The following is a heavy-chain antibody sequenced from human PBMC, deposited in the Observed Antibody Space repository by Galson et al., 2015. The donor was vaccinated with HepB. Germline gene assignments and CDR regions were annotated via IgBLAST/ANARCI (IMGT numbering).Heavy chain of an antibody. CDR1: GFTFSSYW. Sequence: SLRLSCAASGFTFSSYWMSWVRQAPGKGLEWVAHINQDGSSKYYVDSVKGRFTTSRDNAKDSLYLQLDSLRAEDTAVYYCARRLSLVRGIITKPDYYYGMDVWGQGTTVTVAS. CDR3: ARRLSLVRGIITKPDYYYGMDV. V-gene: IGHV3-7*03. CDR2: INQDGSSK. D-gene: IGHD3-10*01. J-gene: IGHJ6*02.